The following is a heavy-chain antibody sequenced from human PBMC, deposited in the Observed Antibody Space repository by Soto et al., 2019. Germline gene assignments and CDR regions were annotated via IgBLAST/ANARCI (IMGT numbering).Heavy chain of an antibody. J-gene: IGHJ4*02. CDR1: GGTFSSYT. Sequence: SVKVSCKASGGTFSSYTISWVRQAPGQGLEWMGRIIPIPGIANYAQRFQGRVTITADKSTSTAYMHLSSLRSEDTAVYYCARDSPWNDDGDGFDYWGRGTLVTVSS. V-gene: IGHV1-69*04. D-gene: IGHD4-17*01. CDR3: ARDSPWNDDGDGFDY. CDR2: IIPIPGIA.